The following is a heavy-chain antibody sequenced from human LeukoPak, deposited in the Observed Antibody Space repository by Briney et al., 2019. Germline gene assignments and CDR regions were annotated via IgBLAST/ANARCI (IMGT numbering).Heavy chain of an antibody. Sequence: GGSLRLSCAASGFTFSSYEMNWVRQAPGKGLEWVSYISGSSSTIYYADSVKGRFTISRDNAKNSLYLQMNSLRAEDTAVYYCARGGVTTAFDPWGQGTLVTVSS. V-gene: IGHV3-48*03. D-gene: IGHD4-17*01. J-gene: IGHJ5*02. CDR2: ISGSSSTI. CDR3: ARGGVTTAFDP. CDR1: GFTFSSYE.